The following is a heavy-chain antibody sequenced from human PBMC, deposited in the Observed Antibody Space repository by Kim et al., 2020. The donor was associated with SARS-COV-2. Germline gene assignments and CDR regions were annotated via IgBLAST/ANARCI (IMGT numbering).Heavy chain of an antibody. CDR3: TRGSLHGAGNYYPL. D-gene: IGHD3-10*01. V-gene: IGHV3-74*01. Sequence: GGSLRLSCAASGFTFSNYWMHWVRQAPGKGLVWVSRSNSDGSSTTYADSVKGRFTISRDNAENMLYLQMNSLRAEDTAVYYCTRGSLHGAGNYYPLWGQGTLVTVSS. CDR1: GFTFSNYW. CDR2: SNSDGSST. J-gene: IGHJ4*02.